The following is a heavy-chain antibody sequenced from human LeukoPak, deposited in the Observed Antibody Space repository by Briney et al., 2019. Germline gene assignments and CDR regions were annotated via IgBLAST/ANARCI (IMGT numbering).Heavy chain of an antibody. CDR1: GGSISSYN. Sequence: PSETLSLTCTVSGGSISSYNWNWIRQPPEKGLEWIGYISESGSTNYNSSLENRVTLSLDTSKNEISLNLRSATVADTAVYYCARQDALGKYPPPYYMDVWGKGTTVIVS. V-gene: IGHV4-59*08. D-gene: IGHD3-16*01. J-gene: IGHJ6*03. CDR3: ARQDALGKYPPPYYMDV. CDR2: ISESGST.